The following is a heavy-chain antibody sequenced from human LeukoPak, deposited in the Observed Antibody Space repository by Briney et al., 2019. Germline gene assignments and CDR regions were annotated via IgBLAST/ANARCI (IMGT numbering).Heavy chain of an antibody. V-gene: IGHV3-21*01. J-gene: IGHJ3*01. D-gene: IGHD2-15*01. CDR3: ARGFCSGGTCYRKTGTFDV. CDR2: ISLAGTYI. Sequence: GGSLRLSCAASELSFKTYSMNWLRQSPGKGLEWVASISLAGTYIDYAYSVKGRFTISRDNGNNSLFLEMTSLRTDDTAVYYCARGFCSGGTCYRKTGTFDVWGHGTMVSVSS. CDR1: ELSFKTYS.